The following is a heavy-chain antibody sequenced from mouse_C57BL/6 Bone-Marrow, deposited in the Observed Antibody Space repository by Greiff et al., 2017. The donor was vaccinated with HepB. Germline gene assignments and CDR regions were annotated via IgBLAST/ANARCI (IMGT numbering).Heavy chain of an antibody. D-gene: IGHD1-1*01. CDR1: GFTFSSYG. J-gene: IGHJ2*01. V-gene: IGHV5-6*01. Sequence: EVQGVESGGDLVKPGGSLKLSCAASGFTFSSYGMSWVRQTPDKRLEWVATISSGGSYTYYPDSVKGRFTISRDNAKNTLYLQMSSLKSEDTAMYYCARHGGLRCYYFDYWGQGTTLTVSS. CDR3: ARHGGLRCYYFDY. CDR2: ISSGGSYT.